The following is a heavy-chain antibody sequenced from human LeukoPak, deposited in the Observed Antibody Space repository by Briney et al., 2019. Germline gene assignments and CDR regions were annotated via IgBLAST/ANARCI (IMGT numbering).Heavy chain of an antibody. Sequence: GGSLRLSCAVSGFTLHNYWTCWVRQAPGKGLEWLANINQDGSQNYYVDSMKGRFTISRDNARNALYLQMNSLRAEDTAVYFCARVALAGTYYYYMDVWGKGTTVTVSS. J-gene: IGHJ6*03. CDR1: GFTLHNYW. CDR2: INQDGSQN. D-gene: IGHD6-19*01. CDR3: ARVALAGTYYYYMDV. V-gene: IGHV3-7*01.